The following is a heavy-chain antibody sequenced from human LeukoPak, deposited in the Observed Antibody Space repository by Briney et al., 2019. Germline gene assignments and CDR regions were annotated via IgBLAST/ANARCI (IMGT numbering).Heavy chain of an antibody. J-gene: IGHJ4*02. CDR1: SGSISPYY. V-gene: IGHV4-59*12. D-gene: IGHD6-13*01. CDR2: IYHSGST. Sequence: SETLSLTCTVSSGSISPYYWSWIRQPPGKGLEWIGYIYHSGSTYYNPSLKSRVTISVDRSKNQFSLKLSSVTAADTAVYYCARDWEAAAGTDYWGQGTLVTVSS. CDR3: ARDWEAAAGTDY.